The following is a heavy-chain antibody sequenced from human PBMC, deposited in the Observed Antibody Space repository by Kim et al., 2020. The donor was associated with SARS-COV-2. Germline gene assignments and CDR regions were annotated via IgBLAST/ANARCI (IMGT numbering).Heavy chain of an antibody. CDR1: GFTFSSYW. D-gene: IGHD2-8*01. J-gene: IGHJ6*02. Sequence: GGSLRLSCAASGFTFSSYWMSWVRQAPGKGLEWVANIKQDGSEKYYVDSVKGRFTISRDNAKNSLYLQMNSLRAEDTAVYYCAREVNAVLMVYLYYYGMDVWGQGTTVTVSS. CDR2: IKQDGSEK. V-gene: IGHV3-7*01. CDR3: AREVNAVLMVYLYYYGMDV.